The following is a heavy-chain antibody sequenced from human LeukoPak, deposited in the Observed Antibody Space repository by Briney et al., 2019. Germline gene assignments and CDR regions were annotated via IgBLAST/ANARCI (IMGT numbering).Heavy chain of an antibody. J-gene: IGHJ4*02. V-gene: IGHV3-23*01. CDR2: ISGSGGST. CDR1: GFTFSSYA. CDR3: AKAPSGVTNFDY. D-gene: IGHD2-21*02. Sequence: GGSLRLSCAASGFTFSSYAMSWVRQAPGKGVEWVSAISGSGGSTYYADSVKGRFTISRDNSKNTLYLQMNSLRAEDTAVYYCAKAPSGVTNFDYWGQGTLVTVSS.